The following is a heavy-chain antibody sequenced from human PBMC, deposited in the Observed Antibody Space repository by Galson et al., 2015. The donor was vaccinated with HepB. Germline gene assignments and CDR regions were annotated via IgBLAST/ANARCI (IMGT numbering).Heavy chain of an antibody. CDR3: AGGRHSSGWYRLYYYGMDV. J-gene: IGHJ6*02. CDR2: IIPIFGTA. V-gene: IGHV1-69*13. Sequence: SVKVSCKASGGTFSSYAISWVRQAPGQGLEWMGGIIPIFGTANYAQKFQGRVTITADESTSTAYMELSSLRSEDTAVYYCAGGRHSSGWYRLYYYGMDVWGQGTTVTVSS. D-gene: IGHD6-19*01. CDR1: GGTFSSYA.